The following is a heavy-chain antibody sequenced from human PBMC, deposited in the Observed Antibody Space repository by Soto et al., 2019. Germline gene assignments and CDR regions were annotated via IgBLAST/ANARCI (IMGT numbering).Heavy chain of an antibody. V-gene: IGHV4-59*01. CDR2: IYYSGST. CDR1: GGSISSYY. CDR3: ARDSENSDYSYGMDV. Sequence: PSETLSLTCTVSGGSISSYYWSWIRQPPGKGLEWIGYIYYSGSTNYNPSLKSRVTISVDTSKNQFSLKLSSVTAADTAVYYCARDSENSDYSYGMDVWGQGTTVTVSS. J-gene: IGHJ6*02.